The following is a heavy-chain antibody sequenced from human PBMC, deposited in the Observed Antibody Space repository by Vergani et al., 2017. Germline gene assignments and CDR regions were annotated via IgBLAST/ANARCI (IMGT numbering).Heavy chain of an antibody. V-gene: IGHV1-69*04. Sequence: QVQLVQSGAEVKKPGSSVKVSCKASGGTFSSYAISWVQQAPGQGLEWMGRIIPILGIANYAQKFQGRVTITADKSTSTAYMELSSLRSEDTAVYYCARGQEYCSGGSCYYYGMDVWGQGTTVTVSS. CDR1: GGTFSSYA. CDR3: ARGQEYCSGGSCYYYGMDV. J-gene: IGHJ6*02. CDR2: IIPILGIA. D-gene: IGHD2-15*01.